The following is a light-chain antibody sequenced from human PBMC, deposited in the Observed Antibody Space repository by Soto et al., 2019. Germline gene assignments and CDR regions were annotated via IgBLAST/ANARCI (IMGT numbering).Light chain of an antibody. CDR2: DVS. Sequence: QSALTQPASVSGSPGQSITISCTGTSSDVGGYNYVSWYQQHPGKAPKRMIYDVSNRTSGVSNRFSGSKSGNTASLTISGLQAEDEADYYCSSYTSSSTLVVFGTGTKVTVL. V-gene: IGLV2-14*01. J-gene: IGLJ1*01. CDR1: SSDVGGYNY. CDR3: SSYTSSSTLVV.